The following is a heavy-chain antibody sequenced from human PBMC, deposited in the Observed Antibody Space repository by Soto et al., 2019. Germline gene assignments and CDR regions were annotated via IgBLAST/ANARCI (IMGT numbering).Heavy chain of an antibody. CDR1: GYTFTGYY. CDR2: INPNSGGT. Sequence: ASVKVSCKASGYTFTGYYMHWVRQAPGQGLEWMGWINPNSGGTHYAQKFQGRVTMTRNTSISTTYMDLSSLRSEDTAVYYCARTIIPPVEMATEPSNGMDVWGQGTTVTVSS. J-gene: IGHJ6*02. D-gene: IGHD5-12*01. V-gene: IGHV1-2*02. CDR3: ARTIIPPVEMATEPSNGMDV.